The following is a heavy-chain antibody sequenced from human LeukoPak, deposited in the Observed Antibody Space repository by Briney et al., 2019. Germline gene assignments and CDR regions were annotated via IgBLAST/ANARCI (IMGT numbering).Heavy chain of an antibody. CDR3: AKREWFGGNDY. J-gene: IGHJ4*02. V-gene: IGHV3-23*01. CDR2: ISGSGGST. Sequence: GGSLRLSCAASGFTFSSYEMNWVRQAPGKGLEWVSAISGSGGSTYYADSVKGRFTISRDNSKNTLYLQMNSLRAEDTAVYYCAKREWFGGNDYWGQGTLVTVSS. D-gene: IGHD3-10*01. CDR1: GFTFSSYE.